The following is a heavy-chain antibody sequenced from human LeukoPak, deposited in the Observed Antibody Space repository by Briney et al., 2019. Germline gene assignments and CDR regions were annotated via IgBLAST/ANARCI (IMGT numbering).Heavy chain of an antibody. CDR1: GFTFSSYG. D-gene: IGHD6-19*01. CDR3: AKVGPGIAVAGWTSNAFDI. Sequence: PGRSLRLSCAASGFTFSSYGMHWVRQAPGKGLEWVAVISYDGTNKYYADSVKGRFTISRVNSKNTLYLQMNSLRAEDTAVYYCAKVGPGIAVAGWTSNAFDIWGQGTMVTVSS. CDR2: ISYDGTNK. J-gene: IGHJ3*02. V-gene: IGHV3-30*18.